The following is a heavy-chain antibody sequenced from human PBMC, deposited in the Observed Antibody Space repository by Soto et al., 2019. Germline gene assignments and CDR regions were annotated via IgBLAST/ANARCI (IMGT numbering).Heavy chain of an antibody. CDR1: GGSISSSSYY. CDR2: IYYSGST. CDR3: ASQQWLDGFDY. J-gene: IGHJ4*02. V-gene: IGHV4-39*01. D-gene: IGHD6-19*01. Sequence: QLQLQESGPGLVKPSETLSLTCTVSGGSISSSSYYWGWIRQPPGKGLEWIGSIYYSGSTYYNPSLKSRVTISVDTSKNQFSLKLSSVTAADTAVYYCASQQWLDGFDYWGQGTLVTVSS.